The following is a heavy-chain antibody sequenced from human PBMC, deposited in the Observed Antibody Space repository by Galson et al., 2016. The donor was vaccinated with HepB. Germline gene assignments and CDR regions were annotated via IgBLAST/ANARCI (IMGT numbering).Heavy chain of an antibody. J-gene: IGHJ6*02. CDR3: ARVNCITTRCSYYYYAMDV. CDR1: GFTFSSYG. V-gene: IGHV3-33*01. Sequence: SLRLSCAASGFTFSSYGMHWVRQAPGKGLEWVTVIWYDGSNKYYADSVKGRFTISRDNSKNTLYLQMNSLRDEDTAVYYCARVNCITTRCSYYYYAMDVWGQGATVTVSS. CDR2: IWYDGSNK. D-gene: IGHD2-2*01.